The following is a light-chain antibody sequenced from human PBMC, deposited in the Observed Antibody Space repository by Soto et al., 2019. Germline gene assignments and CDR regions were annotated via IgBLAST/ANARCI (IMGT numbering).Light chain of an antibody. J-gene: IGKJ1*01. V-gene: IGKV1-5*01. CDR1: QSISSW. CDR3: QQYNSYSRWT. CDR2: DAS. Sequence: DIQMTQSPSTLSASVGDRVTITCRASQSISSWLAWYQQKPGKAPKLLIYDASSLESGVPSRFSGSGSGTEFTLTISSLQPDDFATYYCQQYNSYSRWTFGQGT.